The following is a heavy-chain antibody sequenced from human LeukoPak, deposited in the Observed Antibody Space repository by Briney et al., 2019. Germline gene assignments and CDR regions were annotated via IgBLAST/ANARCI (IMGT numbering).Heavy chain of an antibody. CDR3: AREIRDHYGSGSYYPFDY. D-gene: IGHD3-10*01. V-gene: IGHV4-61*02. CDR2: IYTSGST. CDR1: GGSISSGNYY. J-gene: IGHJ4*02. Sequence: SRTLSLTCTVSGGSISSGNYYWSWIRQPAGKGLEWIGRIYTSGSTNYNPSLKSRVTISVDTSKNQFSLKLSSVTAADTAVYYCAREIRDHYGSGSYYPFDYWGQGTLVTVSS.